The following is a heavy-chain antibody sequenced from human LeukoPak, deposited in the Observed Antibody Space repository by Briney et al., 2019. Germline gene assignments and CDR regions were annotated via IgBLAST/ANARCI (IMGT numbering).Heavy chain of an antibody. CDR3: ARGGYYFFDY. J-gene: IGHJ4*02. Sequence: GSSVKVSCKASGGTFSSYAISWVRQAPGQGLEWMGRIIPILGIANYAQKFQGRVTITADKSTSTAYMELSSLRSDDTAVYYCARGGYYFFDYWGQGTLVTVSS. CDR1: GGTFSSYA. D-gene: IGHD3-3*01. CDR2: IIPILGIA. V-gene: IGHV1-69*04.